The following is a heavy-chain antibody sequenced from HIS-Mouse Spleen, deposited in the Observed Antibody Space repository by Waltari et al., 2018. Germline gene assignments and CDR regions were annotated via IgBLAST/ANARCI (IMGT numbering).Heavy chain of an antibody. CDR2: IYYSGST. CDR1: GGSISSSSSS. CDR3: AREIPYSSSWYDWYFDL. J-gene: IGHJ2*01. D-gene: IGHD6-13*01. V-gene: IGHV4-39*07. Sequence: QLQPQESGPGLGKPSETLSLTCTVSGGSISSSSSSWRGIRQPPGKGLEWIGSIYYSGSTYYNPSLKSRVTISVDTSKNQFSLKLSSVTAADTAVYYCAREIPYSSSWYDWYFDLWGRGTLVTVSS.